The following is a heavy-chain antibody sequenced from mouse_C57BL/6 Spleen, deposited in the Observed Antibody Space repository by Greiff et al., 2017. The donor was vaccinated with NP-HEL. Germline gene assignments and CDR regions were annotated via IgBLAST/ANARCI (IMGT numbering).Heavy chain of an antibody. D-gene: IGHD2-13*01. CDR3: ASEVRRVYY. J-gene: IGHJ2*01. V-gene: IGHV1-76*01. CDR1: GYTFTDYY. Sequence: QVQLQQSGAELVRPGASVKLSCKASGYTFTDYYINWVKQRPGQGLEWIARIYPGSGNTYYNEKFKGKATLTAEKSSSTAYMQLSSLTSEDSAVYFCASEVRRVYYWGQGTTLTVSS. CDR2: IYPGSGNT.